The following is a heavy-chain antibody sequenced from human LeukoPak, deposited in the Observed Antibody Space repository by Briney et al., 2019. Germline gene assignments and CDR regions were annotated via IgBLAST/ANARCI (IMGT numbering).Heavy chain of an antibody. Sequence: SETLSLTCTVSGGSISSSSYYWGWLRQPPGTGLEWIGSIYYSGSTYYNPSLKSRVTISVDTSKNQFSLKLSSVTAADTAVYYCGGLFYDTEGAFDIWGQGTMVTVPS. J-gene: IGHJ3*02. V-gene: IGHV4-39*07. CDR1: GGSISSSSYY. CDR3: GGLFYDTEGAFDI. D-gene: IGHD3-3*01. CDR2: IYYSGST.